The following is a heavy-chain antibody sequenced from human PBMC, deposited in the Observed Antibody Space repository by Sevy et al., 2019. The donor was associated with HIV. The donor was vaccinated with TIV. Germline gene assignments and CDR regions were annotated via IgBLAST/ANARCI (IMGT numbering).Heavy chain of an antibody. V-gene: IGHV4-39*01. CDR1: GGSISSSSYY. J-gene: IGHJ3*02. D-gene: IGHD4-17*01. CDR3: ARHPDYGDYVWALDI. Sequence: SETLSLTCTVSGGSISSSSYYWGWIRPPPGKGLVWIGYIYYSGSTYYTPSLKSRVTISADTSKNQFSLRLSSVTAADTAVYYCARHPDYGDYVWALDIWGQGTMVTVSS. CDR2: IYYSGST.